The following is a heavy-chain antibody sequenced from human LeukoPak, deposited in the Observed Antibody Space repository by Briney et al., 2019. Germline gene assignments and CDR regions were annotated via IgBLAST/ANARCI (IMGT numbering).Heavy chain of an antibody. CDR3: ARSLIYYDFWSGYPKGVFGY. J-gene: IGHJ4*02. V-gene: IGHV4-39*07. Sequence: PSETLSLTCTVSGGSINSSRHYWGWIRQPPGKGLEWIGSIYYSGSTYYNPSLKSRVTISVDTSKNQFSLKLSSVTAADTAAYYCARSLIYYDFWSGYPKGVFGYWGQGTLVTVSS. CDR1: GGSINSSRHY. CDR2: IYYSGST. D-gene: IGHD3-3*01.